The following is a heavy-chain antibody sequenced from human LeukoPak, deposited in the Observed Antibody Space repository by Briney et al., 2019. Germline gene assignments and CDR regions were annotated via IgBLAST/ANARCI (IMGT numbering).Heavy chain of an antibody. CDR1: GYTFTDYT. V-gene: IGHV1-3*01. CDR2: INGGSGNT. J-gene: IGHJ4*02. CDR3: ANPRYDGSGYYYVD. D-gene: IGHD3-22*01. Sequence: ASVKVSCKASGYTFTDYTMHWLRQAPGQRLDWMGWINGGSGNTKYSPEFQGRVTITRDTSASTAYMELSSLRSEDTAVYYCANPRYDGSGYYYVDWGQGTLVTVSS.